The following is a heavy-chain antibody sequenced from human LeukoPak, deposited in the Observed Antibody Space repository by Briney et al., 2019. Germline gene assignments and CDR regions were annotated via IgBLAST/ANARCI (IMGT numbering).Heavy chain of an antibody. D-gene: IGHD6-13*01. CDR1: GFTFSSYW. Sequence: GGSLRLSCAASGFTFSSYWMHWVRQAPGKGLVWVSRINSDGSSTSYADSVKGRFTISRDNAKNTLYLQMNSLRAEDTAVYYCAAHYSSSWYYFDYWGQGTLVTVSS. CDR3: AAHYSSSWYYFDY. CDR2: INSDGSST. J-gene: IGHJ4*02. V-gene: IGHV3-74*01.